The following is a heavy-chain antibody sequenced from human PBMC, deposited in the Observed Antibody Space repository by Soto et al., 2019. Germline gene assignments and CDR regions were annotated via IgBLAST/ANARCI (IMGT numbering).Heavy chain of an antibody. J-gene: IGHJ4*02. D-gene: IGHD6-13*01. Sequence: PGGSLRLSCTASGFTFSTHSMTWVRQAPGKGLEWVSGLSDSGGSIYYADSVKGRFTISRDNSMNTLYLQMNTLRAEDTAVYYCAKVSSSWHAGFFDLWGQGTLVTVSS. V-gene: IGHV3-23*01. CDR2: LSDSGGSI. CDR3: AKVSSSWHAGFFDL. CDR1: GFTFSTHS.